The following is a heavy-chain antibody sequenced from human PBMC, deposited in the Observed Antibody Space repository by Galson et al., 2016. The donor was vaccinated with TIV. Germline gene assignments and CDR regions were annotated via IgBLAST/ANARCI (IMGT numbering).Heavy chain of an antibody. D-gene: IGHD4-17*01. CDR2: MNPNSGNA. Sequence: SVKVSCKASGYTFTSYDINWVRQATGQGLEWRGWMNPNSGNAGYAQKFRGRATMTRNTSVRTAYMELSSLRSEDTAVYYCARSGDYGDYWGQGTLVTVSS. CDR3: ARSGDYGDY. J-gene: IGHJ4*02. CDR1: GYTFTSYD. V-gene: IGHV1-8*02.